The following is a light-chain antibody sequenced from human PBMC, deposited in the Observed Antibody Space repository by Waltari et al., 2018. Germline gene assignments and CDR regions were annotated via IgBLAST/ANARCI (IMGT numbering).Light chain of an antibody. J-gene: IGLJ2*01. CDR1: SSDVGGYNY. Sequence: QSALTQPRSVSGSPGQSVTIPCTGTSSDVGGYNYVSWYQQHPGKAPKLLIYDVSKRPSGVPDRFSGSKSGNTASLTISGPQAEDEADYYCCSYAGSYTLVFGGGTKLTVL. CDR2: DVS. CDR3: CSYAGSYTLV. V-gene: IGLV2-11*01.